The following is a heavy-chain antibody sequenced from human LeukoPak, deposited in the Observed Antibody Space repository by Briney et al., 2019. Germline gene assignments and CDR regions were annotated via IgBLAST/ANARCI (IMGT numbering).Heavy chain of an antibody. CDR1: GFTFSDYY. D-gene: IGHD1-26*01. CDR3: ARPRGRDDAFDI. Sequence: GGSLRLSCAASGFTFSDYYMSWIRQAPGKGLEWVSYISSSTSYTKCADSVKGRFTISRDNAKNSLYLQMNSLRAEDTAVYYCARPRGRDDAFDIWGQGTMVTVSS. V-gene: IGHV3-11*06. J-gene: IGHJ3*02. CDR2: ISSSTSYT.